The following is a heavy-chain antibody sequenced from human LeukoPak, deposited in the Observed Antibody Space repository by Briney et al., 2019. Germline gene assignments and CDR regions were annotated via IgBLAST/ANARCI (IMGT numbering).Heavy chain of an antibody. CDR3: AKESSSRGWYGPDY. D-gene: IGHD6-19*01. Sequence: GASLRLSCAAFGFTFTRYAMTWVRQAPGRGLEWVSTITGDGDGAYYPDSVKGRFTTSRDNAKNTLYLQMNSLRADDTAVYYCAKESSSRGWYGPDYWGQGTLVTVSS. CDR2: ITGDGDGA. CDR1: GFTFTRYA. J-gene: IGHJ4*02. V-gene: IGHV3-23*01.